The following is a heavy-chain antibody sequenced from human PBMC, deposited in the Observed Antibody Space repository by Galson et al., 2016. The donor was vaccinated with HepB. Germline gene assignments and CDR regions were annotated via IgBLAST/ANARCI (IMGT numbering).Heavy chain of an antibody. CDR3: ARGPEYGDWGDFLDW. Sequence: SLRLSCATSGFTFSSDWMSWVRQAPGKGLEWVANIKQDGTENYVDSVKGRFTISRDNAKKSLYLQMNSLRAEDTAAYYCARGPEYGDWGDFLDWWGQGTLVTVSS. D-gene: IGHD2-21*01. CDR1: GFTFSSDW. CDR2: IKQDGTE. J-gene: IGHJ4*02. V-gene: IGHV3-7*04.